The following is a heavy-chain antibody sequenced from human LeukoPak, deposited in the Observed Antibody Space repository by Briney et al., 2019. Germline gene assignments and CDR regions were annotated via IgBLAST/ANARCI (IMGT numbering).Heavy chain of an antibody. V-gene: IGHV3-11*01. J-gene: IGHJ4*02. Sequence: GRSLRLSCAASGFTLNDFYTSWIRQAPGKGLEWVSDIGSSDNIISYADSVKGRFTISRDIAKNSLYLQVNSLRVEDTAVYYCAREVVAGTFDSWGQGTLVTVSS. CDR1: GFTLNDFY. CDR3: AREVVAGTFDS. CDR2: IGSSDNII. D-gene: IGHD6-19*01.